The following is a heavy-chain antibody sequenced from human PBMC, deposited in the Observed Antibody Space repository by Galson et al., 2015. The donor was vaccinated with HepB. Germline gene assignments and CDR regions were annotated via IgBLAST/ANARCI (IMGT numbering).Heavy chain of an antibody. J-gene: IGHJ4*02. D-gene: IGHD1-1*01. CDR3: AKDSGTGTADY. V-gene: IGHV3-30*18. CDR1: GFTFSSYG. CDR2: ISHAGSNK. Sequence: SLRLSCAASGFTFSSYGMHWVRQAPGRGLEWVAVISHAGSNKYYADSVKGRFTISRDNSKNTLYPQMNNLRAEDTAVYYCAKDSGTGTADYWGQGTLVTVSS.